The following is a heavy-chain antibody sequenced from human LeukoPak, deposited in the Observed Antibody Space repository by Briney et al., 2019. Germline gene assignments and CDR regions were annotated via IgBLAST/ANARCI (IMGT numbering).Heavy chain of an antibody. CDR1: GYTFTSYG. CDR2: ISAYNGNT. D-gene: IGHD5-24*01. Sequence: ASVKVSCKASGYTFTSYGISWVRQAPGQGLEWMGWISAYNGNTNYAQKFQGRVTITADKSTSTAYMELSSLRSEDTAVYYCASTPEMATIISALYFDYWGQGTLVTVPS. J-gene: IGHJ4*02. CDR3: ASTPEMATIISALYFDY. V-gene: IGHV1-18*01.